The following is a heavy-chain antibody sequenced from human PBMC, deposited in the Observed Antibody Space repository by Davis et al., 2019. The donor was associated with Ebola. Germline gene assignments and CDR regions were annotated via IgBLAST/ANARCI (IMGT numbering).Heavy chain of an antibody. CDR1: GFTFSTYA. CDR3: ATSSISGHYYNRDV. Sequence: PGGSLRLSCAASGFTFSTYAMHWVRQAPGKGLEYVSAIDDNGGTTYYANSVRGRFTISRDNSKKTLYLQMSSLRGDDTAVYYCATSSISGHYYNRDVWGSGTTVTVSS. V-gene: IGHV3-64*01. D-gene: IGHD6-25*01. CDR2: IDDNGGTT. J-gene: IGHJ6*03.